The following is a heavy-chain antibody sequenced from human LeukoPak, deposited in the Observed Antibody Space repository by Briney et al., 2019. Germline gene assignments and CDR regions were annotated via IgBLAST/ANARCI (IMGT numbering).Heavy chain of an antibody. Sequence: ASVKVSCKASGYTFINYYMHWVRQAPGQGLEWMGIINPSGGSTSYAQKCQGRVTMTRDTSTSTVYMELSSLRSEDTDVYSCARDESTSILWWWGQGTLVTVSS. J-gene: IGHJ1*01. CDR1: GYTFINYY. D-gene: IGHD2-21*01. CDR2: INPSGGST. CDR3: ARDESTSILWW. V-gene: IGHV1-46*01.